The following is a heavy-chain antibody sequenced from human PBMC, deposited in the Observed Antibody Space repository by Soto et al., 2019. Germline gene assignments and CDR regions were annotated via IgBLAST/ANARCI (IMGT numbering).Heavy chain of an antibody. D-gene: IGHD6-19*01. CDR1: GYTFIDYY. J-gene: IGHJ4*02. CDR2: ISPKSGGT. CDR3: ARPPGYISDWYYFDL. V-gene: IGHV1-2*02. Sequence: QVQLVQSGAEVKKPGASVKVSCEASGYTFIDYYMHWVRQAPGQGFEWMGRISPKSGGTNYAQKFRGRVTMTWDTSLNTAYMQLSSLMSEDTAVYYCARPPGYISDWYYFDLWGQGTLVTVSS.